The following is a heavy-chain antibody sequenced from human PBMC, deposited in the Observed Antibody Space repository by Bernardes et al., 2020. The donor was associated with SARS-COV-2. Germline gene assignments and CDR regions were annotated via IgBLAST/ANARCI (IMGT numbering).Heavy chain of an antibody. J-gene: IGHJ3*02. CDR2: ISAFNGNT. D-gene: IGHD3-22*01. CDR3: ARAFENYYDRSGNYYSDAFDI. CDR1: GYSFTSYG. Sequence: ASVKVSCKVSGYSFTSYGLSWVRQAPGQGLEWMAWISAFNGNTNYAQKVQDRVTLTADTSTSTVYMELRSLRSDDTAAYYCARAFENYYDRSGNYYSDAFDIWGQGTMVTVSP. V-gene: IGHV1-18*01.